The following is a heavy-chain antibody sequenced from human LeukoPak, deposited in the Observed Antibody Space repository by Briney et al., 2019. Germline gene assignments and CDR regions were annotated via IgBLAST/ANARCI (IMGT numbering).Heavy chain of an antibody. CDR3: ARADGRDSSGYYPFDY. CDR2: IYYSGST. Sequence: SETLSLTCTVSGGSISSYYWSWIRQPPGKGLEWIGYIYYSGSTNYNPSLKSRVTISVDTSKNQFSLKLSSVTAADTAVYYCARADGRDSSGYYPFDYWGQGTLVTVSS. D-gene: IGHD3-22*01. V-gene: IGHV4-59*01. CDR1: GGSISSYY. J-gene: IGHJ4*02.